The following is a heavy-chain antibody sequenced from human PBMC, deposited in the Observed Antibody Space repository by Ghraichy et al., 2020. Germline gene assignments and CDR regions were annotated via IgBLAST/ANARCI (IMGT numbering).Heavy chain of an antibody. CDR2: INHSGST. CDR3: ARCKKQQLPLGYYGMDV. D-gene: IGHD6-13*01. V-gene: IGHV4-34*01. J-gene: IGHJ6*02. Sequence: SETLSLTCAVYGGSFSGYYWSWIRQPPGKGLEWIGEINHSGSTNYNPSIKSRVNISVDTSKNQFSLKLSSLTAADTAVYYCARCKKQQLPLGYYGMDVWGQGTTVTVSS. CDR1: GGSFSGYY.